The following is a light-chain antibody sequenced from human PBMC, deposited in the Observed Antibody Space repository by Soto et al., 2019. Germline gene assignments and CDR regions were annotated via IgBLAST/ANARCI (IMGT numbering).Light chain of an antibody. Sequence: QSALTQPPSASGSPVQSVTISCTGTSSDVGGYNYVSWYQQHPGKAPKLMIYEVSKRPSGVPDRFSGSKSGNTASLTVSGLQAEDEADYYCSSYAGSNNLVFGGGTKLTVI. CDR1: SSDVGGYNY. J-gene: IGLJ2*01. CDR2: EVS. CDR3: SSYAGSNNLV. V-gene: IGLV2-8*01.